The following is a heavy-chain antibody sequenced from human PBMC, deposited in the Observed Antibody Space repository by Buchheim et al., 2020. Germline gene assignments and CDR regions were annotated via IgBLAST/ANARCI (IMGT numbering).Heavy chain of an antibody. CDR1: GGSFSGYY. CDR3: AVVPAAIPSSSFDP. D-gene: IGHD2-2*02. CDR2: IYYSGST. J-gene: IGHJ5*02. Sequence: QVQLQQWGAGLLKPSETLSLTCAVYGGSFSGYYWSWIRQPPGKGLEWIGYIYYSGSTYYNPSLKSRVTISVDTSKNQFSLKLSSVTAADTAVYYCAVVPAAIPSSSFDPWGQGTL. V-gene: IGHV4-34*01.